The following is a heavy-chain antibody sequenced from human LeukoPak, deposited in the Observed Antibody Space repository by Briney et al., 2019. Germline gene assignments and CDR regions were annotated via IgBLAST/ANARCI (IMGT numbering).Heavy chain of an antibody. CDR3: ARGDFWSGYYRYFDY. V-gene: IGHV3-21*01. D-gene: IGHD3-3*01. J-gene: IGHJ4*02. CDR2: ISSSSSYI. Sequence: TGGSLRLSCAASGFTFSNYSMNWVRQAPGKGLEWVSSISSSSSYIYYADSVKGRFTISRDNAKNSLYLQMNSLRAEDTAVYYCARGDFWSGYYRYFDYWGQGTLVTVSS. CDR1: GFTFSNYS.